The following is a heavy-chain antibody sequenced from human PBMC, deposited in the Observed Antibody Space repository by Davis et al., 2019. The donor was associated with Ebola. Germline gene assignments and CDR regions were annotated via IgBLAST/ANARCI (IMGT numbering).Heavy chain of an antibody. J-gene: IGHJ4*02. V-gene: IGHV3-30*18. D-gene: IGHD4-17*01. Sequence: GGSLRLSCAASGFTFSSYGMHWVRQAPGKGLEWVAVISYDGSNKYYADSVKGRFTISRDNSKNTLYLQMNSLRAEDTAVYYCAKDMTTVTTHGDYWGQGTLVTVSS. CDR3: AKDMTTVTTHGDY. CDR1: GFTFSSYG. CDR2: ISYDGSNK.